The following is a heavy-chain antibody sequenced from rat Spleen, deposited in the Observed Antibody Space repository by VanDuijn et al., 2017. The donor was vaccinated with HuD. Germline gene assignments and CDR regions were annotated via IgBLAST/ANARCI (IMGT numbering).Heavy chain of an antibody. J-gene: IGHJ4*01. CDR3: ARSIAAIYVMDA. CDR1: GFTFSNYG. Sequence: EVQLVESGGGLVQPGRSLKLSCAASGFTFSNYGMASVRQTPTKGLEWVASVSTGGGNTYYRDSVKGRFTISRDNAKNTQFLQMDSLRSEDTATYYCARSIAAIYVMDAWGQGASVTVSS. D-gene: IGHD1-2*01. CDR2: VSTGGGNT. V-gene: IGHV5S14*01.